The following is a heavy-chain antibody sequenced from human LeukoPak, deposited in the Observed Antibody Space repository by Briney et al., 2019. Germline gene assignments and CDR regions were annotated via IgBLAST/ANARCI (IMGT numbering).Heavy chain of an antibody. J-gene: IGHJ4*02. CDR3: ARVLIVGAIYFDY. V-gene: IGHV4-59*11. CDR2: VSDSGST. CDR1: GGSISSHY. Sequence: SETLSLTCTVSGGSISSHYWSWIRQPPGKGLEWIGYVSDSGSTNYNPSLKSRVTVSVDTSKDQFSLKLSSVTAADTAVYYCARVLIVGAIYFDYWGQGTLVTVSS. D-gene: IGHD1-26*01.